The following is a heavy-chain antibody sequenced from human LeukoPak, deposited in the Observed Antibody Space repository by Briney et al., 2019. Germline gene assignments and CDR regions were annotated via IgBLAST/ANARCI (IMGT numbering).Heavy chain of an antibody. J-gene: IGHJ4*02. CDR3: AKEDAPLGGRPVN. V-gene: IGHV3-21*01. Sequence: PGGSLRLSCAASGFTFSSYSMNWVRQAPGKGLEWVSSISSSSSYIYYADSVKGRFTISRDNAKNTLYLQMNSLRVEDTAFYYCAKEDAPLGGRPVNWGQGTLVTVSS. CDR1: GFTFSSYS. D-gene: IGHD3-16*01. CDR2: ISSSSSYI.